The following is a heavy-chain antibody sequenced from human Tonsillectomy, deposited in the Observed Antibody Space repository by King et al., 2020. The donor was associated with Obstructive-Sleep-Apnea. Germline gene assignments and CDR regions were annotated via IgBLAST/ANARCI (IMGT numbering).Heavy chain of an antibody. Sequence: VQLLESGAEVKKPGASVKVSCKASGYTFTSYSINWVRQAPGQGLEWLGWISVYNGNRNYAQKLQGRVTMTTDTSTSTAYMELRSLTSDDTAVYYCAREVCSTSCYDYYYGMDVWGQGTTVTVSS. CDR3: AREVCSTSCYDYYYGMDV. D-gene: IGHD2-2*01. J-gene: IGHJ6*02. CDR1: GYTFTSYS. CDR2: ISVYNGNR. V-gene: IGHV1-18*04.